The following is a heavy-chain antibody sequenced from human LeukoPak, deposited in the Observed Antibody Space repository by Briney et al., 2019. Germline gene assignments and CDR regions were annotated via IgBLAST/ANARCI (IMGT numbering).Heavy chain of an antibody. CDR3: VGGAPNWGFDF. Sequence: EASVKVSCKASGYTFTSYDTNWVRQATGQGFEWMGWMSPSTGSTGYAQKFQGRVTMTRYTSVSTAYMELSSLRSEDTAVYYCVGGAPNWGFDFWGQGTLVTVSS. CDR1: GYTFTSYD. J-gene: IGHJ4*02. V-gene: IGHV1-8*01. CDR2: MSPSTGST. D-gene: IGHD7-27*01.